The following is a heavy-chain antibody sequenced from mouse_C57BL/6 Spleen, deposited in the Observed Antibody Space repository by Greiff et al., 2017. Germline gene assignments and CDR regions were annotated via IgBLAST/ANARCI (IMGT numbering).Heavy chain of an antibody. CDR3: ARSLFITTVVDYAMDY. D-gene: IGHD1-1*01. V-gene: IGHV1-81*01. J-gene: IGHJ4*01. Sequence: VQLQQSGAELARPGASVKLSCKASGYTFTSYGISWVKQRTGQGLEWIGEIYPRSGNTYYNEKFKGKATLPADKSSSTAYMELRSLTSEDSAVYFCARSLFITTVVDYAMDYWGQGTSVTVSS. CDR2: IYPRSGNT. CDR1: GYTFTSYG.